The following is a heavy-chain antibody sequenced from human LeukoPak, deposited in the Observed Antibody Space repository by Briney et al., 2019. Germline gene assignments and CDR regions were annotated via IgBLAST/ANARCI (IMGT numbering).Heavy chain of an antibody. CDR3: ARGQRGLQY. J-gene: IGHJ4*02. V-gene: IGHV4-59*01. CDR1: GGYISNYF. Sequence: SETLSLTCTVSGGYISNYFWTWIRQPPGKGLEWIGHIYYSGSTNYNPSLKSRVTISVDTSKNQFSLKLSSVTAADTAVYFCARGQRGLQYWGQGTLVTVSS. CDR2: IYYSGST.